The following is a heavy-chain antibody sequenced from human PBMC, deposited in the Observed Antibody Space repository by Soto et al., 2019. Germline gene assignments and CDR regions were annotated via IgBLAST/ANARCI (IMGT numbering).Heavy chain of an antibody. V-gene: IGHV1-2*04. CDR3: ARRGQAAAGPYYYYGMDV. CDR1: GYTFTGYY. J-gene: IGHJ6*02. Sequence: ASVEVSCKASGYTFTGYYMHWVRQAPGQGLEWMGWINPNSGGTNYAQKFQGWVTMTRDTSISTAYMELSRLRSDDTAVYYCARRGQAAAGPYYYYGMDVWGQGTTVTVSS. D-gene: IGHD6-13*01. CDR2: INPNSGGT.